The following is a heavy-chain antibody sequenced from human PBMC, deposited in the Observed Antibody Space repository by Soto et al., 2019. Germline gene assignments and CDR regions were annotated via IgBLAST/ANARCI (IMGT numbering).Heavy chain of an antibody. Sequence: QVQLVQSGAEVKKPGSSVKVSCKASGGTFSNYPISWVRQAPGQGLEWMGGIIPIFGTVNYAQKFQGRVTSTADESTSTAYMERSSLRSEDTAVYYCARGNHRWLQLWYFDLWGRGTLVTVSS. J-gene: IGHJ2*01. CDR1: GGTFSNYP. V-gene: IGHV1-69*12. CDR3: ARGNHRWLQLWYFDL. CDR2: IIPIFGTV. D-gene: IGHD5-12*01.